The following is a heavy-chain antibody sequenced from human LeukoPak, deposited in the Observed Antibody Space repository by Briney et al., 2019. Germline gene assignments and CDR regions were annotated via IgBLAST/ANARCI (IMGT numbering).Heavy chain of an antibody. CDR3: AKTAVPAAAVYYFDY. J-gene: IGHJ4*02. CDR2: ISGSGGST. Sequence: GGSLRLPCAASGFTFSSYAMSWVRQAPGKGLEWVSAISGSGGSTYHADSVKGRFTISRDNSKNTLYLQMNSLRAEDTAVYYCAKTAVPAAAVYYFDYWGQGTLVTVSS. CDR1: GFTFSSYA. V-gene: IGHV3-23*01. D-gene: IGHD2-2*01.